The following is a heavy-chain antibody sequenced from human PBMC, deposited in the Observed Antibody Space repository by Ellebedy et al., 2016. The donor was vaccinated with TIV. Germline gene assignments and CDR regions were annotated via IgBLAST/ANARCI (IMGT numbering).Heavy chain of an antibody. V-gene: IGHV1-8*01. J-gene: IGHJ2*01. CDR1: GYTFTNYD. D-gene: IGHD1-26*01. Sequence: AASVKVSRKASGYTFTNYDINWVRQATGQGLEWMGWMNPNSGNTGYAQKFQGRVTITADKSTSTAYMELSSLRSEDTAVYYCARDTPGTSYWYFDLWGRGTLVTVSS. CDR2: MNPNSGNT. CDR3: ARDTPGTSYWYFDL.